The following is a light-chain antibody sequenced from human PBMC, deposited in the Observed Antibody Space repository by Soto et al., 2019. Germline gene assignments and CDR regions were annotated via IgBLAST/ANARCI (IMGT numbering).Light chain of an antibody. J-gene: IGKJ5*01. CDR1: QSVSTSY. V-gene: IGKV3-15*01. CDR2: SAS. CDR3: QQHLNWTPY. Sequence: ESVLTQSPGTLYLSPGERATLSCRASQSVSTSYLAWYPQKHGQAPRLLIHSASSRETGIPARFRGSGAGTEFTLTIDSLQSEDFAVYYCQQHLNWTPYFGQGTRLEIK.